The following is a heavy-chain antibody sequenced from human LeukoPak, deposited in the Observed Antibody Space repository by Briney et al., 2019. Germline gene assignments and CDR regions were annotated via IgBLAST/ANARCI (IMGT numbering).Heavy chain of an antibody. CDR2: IYSGGST. Sequence: GGSLRLSCAASGFTVSSNYMSWVRQAPGKGLEWVSVIYSGGSTYYADSVKGRFTISRDNSKNTLYLQMNSLRAEDTAVYYCARDRAAADQGAFDIWGQGTMVTVSS. V-gene: IGHV3-66*01. CDR1: GFTVSSNY. J-gene: IGHJ3*02. CDR3: ARDRAAADQGAFDI. D-gene: IGHD6-13*01.